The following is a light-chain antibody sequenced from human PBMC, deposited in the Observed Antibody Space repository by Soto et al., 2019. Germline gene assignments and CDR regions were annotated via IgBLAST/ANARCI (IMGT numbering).Light chain of an antibody. CDR3: GAWDDSLSAV. CDR1: KSNIGNNY. V-gene: IGLV1-51*01. Sequence: QSVLTQPPSVSAAPGQKVTISCSGSKSNIGNNYVSWYQQLPGTATKLLMYDNSKRPRGIPDRFSGSKSGKSATLGITGLPTGDEADYYCGAWDDSLSAVFGGGTKLTVL. CDR2: DNS. J-gene: IGLJ2*01.